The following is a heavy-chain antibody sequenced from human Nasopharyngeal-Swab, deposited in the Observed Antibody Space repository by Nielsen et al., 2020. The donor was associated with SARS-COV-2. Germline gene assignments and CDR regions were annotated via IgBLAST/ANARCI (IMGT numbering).Heavy chain of an antibody. CDR2: ISSSSSYI. D-gene: IGHD6-19*01. V-gene: IGHV3-21*01. Sequence: GGSLRLSCAASGFTFSSYSMNWVRQAPGKGLEWVSSISSSSSYIYYGDSVKGRFTISRDNAKNLLYLQMNSLRAGDTAVYYCATPGYSSGWFIGHLGYWGQGTLVTVSS. CDR3: ATPGYSSGWFIGHLGY. CDR1: GFTFSSYS. J-gene: IGHJ4*02.